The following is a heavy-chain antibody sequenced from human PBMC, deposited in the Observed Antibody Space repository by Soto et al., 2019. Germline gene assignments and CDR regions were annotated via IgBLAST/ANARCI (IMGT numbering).Heavy chain of an antibody. CDR3: ARIRRGGVYDY. V-gene: IGHV4-31*03. D-gene: IGHD3-16*01. CDR2: IYYSGST. J-gene: IGHJ4*02. CDR1: GGSISSGGYY. Sequence: QVQLQESGPGLVKPSQTLSLTCTVSGGSISSGGYYWSWIRQHPGKGLEWIGYIYYSGSTYYNPSLKRRVTISVETSKHQFSLKLSSVTAAETAVYYCARIRRGGVYDYWGQGTLVTVSS.